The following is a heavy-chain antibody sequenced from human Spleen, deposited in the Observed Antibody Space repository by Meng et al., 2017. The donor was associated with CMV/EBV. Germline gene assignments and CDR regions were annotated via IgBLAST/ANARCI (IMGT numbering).Heavy chain of an antibody. D-gene: IGHD4-11*01. CDR1: GFSFSSYW. J-gene: IGHJ4*02. Sequence: GGSLRLSCAASGFSFSSYWMHWVRQVPGKGLLWVSRIMSDGSVTGHADSVKGRFTISRDNSKNTLYLQMNSLRAQDTAVYYCTRQYSNYDYWGQGTLVTVSS. CDR2: IMSDGSVT. V-gene: IGHV3-74*01. CDR3: TRQYSNYDY.